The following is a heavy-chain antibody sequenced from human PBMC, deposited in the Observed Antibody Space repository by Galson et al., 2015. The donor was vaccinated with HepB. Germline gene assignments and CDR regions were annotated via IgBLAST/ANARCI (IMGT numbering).Heavy chain of an antibody. D-gene: IGHD3-22*01. CDR2: IYPGDSDT. Sequence: QSGAEVQKPGESLKLSCKGSGYSFTSYWIGWVRQMPGKGLEWMGIIYPGDSDTRYSPSFQGQVTISADKSISTAYLQWSSLKASDTAMYYCAITTPRWITMILSTGAFDIWGQGTMVTVSS. CDR3: AITTPRWITMILSTGAFDI. J-gene: IGHJ3*02. V-gene: IGHV5-51*01. CDR1: GYSFTSYW.